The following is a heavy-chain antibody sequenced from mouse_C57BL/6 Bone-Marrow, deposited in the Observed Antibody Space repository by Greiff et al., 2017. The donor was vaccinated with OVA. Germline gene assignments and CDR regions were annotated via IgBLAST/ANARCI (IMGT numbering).Heavy chain of an antibody. Sequence: VQLQQPGAELVKPGASVKMSCKASGYTFTSYWITWVKQRPGQGLEWIGDIYPGSGSTNYNEKFKSKATLTVDTSSSTAYMQLSSLTSEDSAVYYCARWGDLYDGYYVWFAYWGQGTLVTVS. D-gene: IGHD2-3*01. J-gene: IGHJ3*01. V-gene: IGHV1-55*01. CDR3: ARWGDLYDGYYVWFAY. CDR2: IYPGSGST. CDR1: GYTFTSYW.